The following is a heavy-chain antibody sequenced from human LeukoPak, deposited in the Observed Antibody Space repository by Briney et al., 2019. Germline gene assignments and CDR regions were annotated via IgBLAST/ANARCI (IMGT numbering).Heavy chain of an antibody. J-gene: IGHJ5*02. CDR3: AKDDGLIMFSS. D-gene: IGHD3-16*01. V-gene: IGHV3-23*01. Sequence: VKGRFTISRDNSKNTLYLQVNSLRAEDTAVYYCAKDDGLIMFSSWGQGTLVTVSS.